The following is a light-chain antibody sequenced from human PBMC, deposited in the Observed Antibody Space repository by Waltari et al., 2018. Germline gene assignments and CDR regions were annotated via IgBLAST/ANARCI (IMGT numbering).Light chain of an antibody. Sequence: SYELTQPPSVSVSPGQTASITCSGHALSTKYAYWYHQKSGQAPVLVIFEDSKRPSGIPARSSGSSSGTMATLTLSGAQLEDEGDYYCLSPDSSGTYVVFGGGTKLTVL. V-gene: IGLV3-10*01. CDR1: ALSTKY. J-gene: IGLJ2*01. CDR3: LSPDSSGTYVV. CDR2: EDS.